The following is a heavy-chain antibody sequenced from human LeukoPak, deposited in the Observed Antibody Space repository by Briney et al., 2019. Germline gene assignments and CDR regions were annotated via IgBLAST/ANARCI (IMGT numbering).Heavy chain of an antibody. CDR2: IYYSGST. CDR3: ARVFRPQYCSGGNCFSGDVGLTD. J-gene: IGHJ4*02. D-gene: IGHD2-15*01. V-gene: IGHV4-39*01. Sequence: TTSETLSLTCTVSDGSISSSNYYWGWIRQPPGKGLEWIGYIYYSGSTYYNPSLKSRVTISVDTSKNQFSLKLSSVTAADTAVYYCARVFRPQYCSGGNCFSGDVGLTDWGQGTLVTVSS. CDR1: DGSISSSNYY.